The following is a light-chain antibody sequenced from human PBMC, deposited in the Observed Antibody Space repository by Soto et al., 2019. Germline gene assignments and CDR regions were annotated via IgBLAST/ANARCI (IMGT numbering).Light chain of an antibody. Sequence: DIQMTQSPSTLSGSVGDRVTITCRASQTISSWLAWYQQKPGKAPKLLIYKASTLKSGVPSRFSGSGSGTEFTLTISSLQPDDFATYSCQHYNSYSEAFGQATNVDIK. J-gene: IGKJ1*01. CDR3: QHYNSYSEA. CDR2: KAS. V-gene: IGKV1-5*03. CDR1: QTISSW.